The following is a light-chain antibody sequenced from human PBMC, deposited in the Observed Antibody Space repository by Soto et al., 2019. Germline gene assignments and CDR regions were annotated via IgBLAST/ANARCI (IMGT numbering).Light chain of an antibody. CDR3: AAWDDSLNVWV. Sequence: VVTQPPSASGTPGQRVTISCSGSSSNIGSNTVNWYQQLPGTAPKLLIYSNNQRPSGVPDRFSGSKSGTSASLAISGLQSEDEADYYCAAWDDSLNVWVFGGGTKLTVL. J-gene: IGLJ3*02. CDR1: SSNIGSNT. V-gene: IGLV1-44*01. CDR2: SNN.